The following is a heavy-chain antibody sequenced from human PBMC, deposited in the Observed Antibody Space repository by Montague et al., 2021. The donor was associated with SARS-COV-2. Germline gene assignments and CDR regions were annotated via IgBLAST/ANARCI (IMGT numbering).Heavy chain of an antibody. CDR1: GGSISSAGYY. CDR2: HCYSGNT. J-gene: IGHJ4*02. D-gene: IGHD6-13*01. Sequence: TLSLTCTVSGGSISSAGYYWSWIRQHPGKGLKWVVYHCYSGNTYYNPSRKIRITISVYTSKNQFSLKLSSVAVADTAVYYCARVDRIAAASFDYWGQGTLVTVSS. V-gene: IGHV4-31*03. CDR3: ARVDRIAAASFDY.